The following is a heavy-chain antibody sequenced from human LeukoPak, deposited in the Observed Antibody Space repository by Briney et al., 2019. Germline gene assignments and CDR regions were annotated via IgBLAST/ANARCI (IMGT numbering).Heavy chain of an antibody. D-gene: IGHD6-13*01. CDR1: GGSISGYY. CDR2: IYYSGST. V-gene: IGHV4-59*01. Sequence: PSETLSLTCTVSGGSISGYYWSWIRQPPGKGLEWIGYIYYSGSTNYNPSLKSRVTISVDTSKNQFSLKLSSVTAADTAVYYCAREGQQLANGYWGQGTLVTVSS. CDR3: AREGQQLANGY. J-gene: IGHJ4*02.